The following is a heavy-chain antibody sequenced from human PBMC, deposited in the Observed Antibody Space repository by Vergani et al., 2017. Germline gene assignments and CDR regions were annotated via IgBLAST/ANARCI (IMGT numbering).Heavy chain of an antibody. CDR1: GFDFSSYI. V-gene: IGHV3-48*01. D-gene: IGHD2-2*01. CDR3: AREYSSTSGRAFDF. Sequence: EVQLVESGGGLVQPGRSLRLSCAASGFDFSSYIMNWVRQAPGKGLEWVSFVSTGTKSQSYAESVKGRFTIYRDSAKNSLYLQMDSLRAEDTAVYYCAREYSSTSGRAFDFWGQGTKVTVSS. J-gene: IGHJ3*01. CDR2: VSTGTKSQ.